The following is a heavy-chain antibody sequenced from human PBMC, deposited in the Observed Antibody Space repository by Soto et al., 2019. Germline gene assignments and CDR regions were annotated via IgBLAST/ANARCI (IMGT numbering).Heavy chain of an antibody. D-gene: IGHD1-1*01. V-gene: IGHV5-51*01. Sequence: PGESLKISCEASGYSFTIYWIFWVRQMPVKGLEFMGIIYPFYSDTRYSPSFQGHVTISSNNSISTSYLQLISLKASDTATYYFARHKRGTLDAFDIWGQGTMVTVSS. J-gene: IGHJ3*02. CDR1: GYSFTIYW. CDR2: IYPFYSDT. CDR3: ARHKRGTLDAFDI.